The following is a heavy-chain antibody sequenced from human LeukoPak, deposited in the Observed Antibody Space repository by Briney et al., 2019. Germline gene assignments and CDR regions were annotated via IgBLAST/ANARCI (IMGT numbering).Heavy chain of an antibody. D-gene: IGHD1-26*01. CDR3: ARDGPGGATTFDY. V-gene: IGHV4-38-2*02. J-gene: IGHJ4*02. Sequence: SETLSLTCTVSGYSISSGYYWGWIRQPPGKGLEWIGSIYHSGSTYYNPSLKSRVTISVDTSKNQFSLKLSSVTAADTAVYYCARDGPGGATTFDYWGQGTLVTVSS. CDR1: GYSISSGYY. CDR2: IYHSGST.